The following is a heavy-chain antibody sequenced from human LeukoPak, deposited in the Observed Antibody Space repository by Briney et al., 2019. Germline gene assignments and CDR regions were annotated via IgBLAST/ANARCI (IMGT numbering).Heavy chain of an antibody. CDR2: ISGSGGST. V-gene: IGHV3-23*01. CDR3: AKSYCSGGSCYLHFDY. J-gene: IGHJ4*02. CDR1: GFTFSSYG. D-gene: IGHD2-15*01. Sequence: GGSLRLSCAASGFTFSSYGIHWVRQAPGKGLEWVSAISGSGGSTYYADSVKGRFTISRDNSKNTLYLQMNSLRAEDTALYYCAKSYCSGGSCYLHFDYWGQGTLVTVSS.